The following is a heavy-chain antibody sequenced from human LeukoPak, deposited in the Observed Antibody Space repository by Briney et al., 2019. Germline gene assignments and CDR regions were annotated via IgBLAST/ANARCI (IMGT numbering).Heavy chain of an antibody. CDR3: TLYNYYGSGTYSY. V-gene: IGHV3-49*04. CDR2: IRSKAYGGTT. D-gene: IGHD3-10*01. J-gene: IGHJ4*02. Sequence: GGSLRLSCTASGFSFGDSTITWVRQAPGKGLEWVSFIRSKAYGGTTEYAASVKGRFTISRDDSTSIAYLQMNSLKTEDTAMYYCTLYNYYGSGTYSYWGQGTLVTVSS. CDR1: GFSFGDST.